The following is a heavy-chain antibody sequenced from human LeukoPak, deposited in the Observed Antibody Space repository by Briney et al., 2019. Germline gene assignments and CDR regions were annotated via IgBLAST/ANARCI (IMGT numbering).Heavy chain of an antibody. Sequence: GASVKVSCKTSGYTFTSSAISWVRQAPGQGLEWMGWIITYNGNTYYSQKLQGRVTMTTDTSTSTAYMEPRSLRSDDTAVYFCAKTTVTSDEYFYYYMDVWGKGTTVTVSS. CDR1: GYTFTSSA. J-gene: IGHJ6*03. CDR2: IITYNGNT. V-gene: IGHV1-18*01. D-gene: IGHD4-17*01. CDR3: AKTTVTSDEYFYYYMDV.